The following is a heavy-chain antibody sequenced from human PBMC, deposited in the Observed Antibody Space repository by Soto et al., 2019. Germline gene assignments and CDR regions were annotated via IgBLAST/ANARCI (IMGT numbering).Heavy chain of an antibody. CDR3: ARGAYSGYDLEDPNYYYYYGMDV. D-gene: IGHD5-12*01. V-gene: IGHV1-2*04. CDR2: INPNSGGT. CDR1: GYTFTGYY. Sequence: ASVKVSCKASGYTFTGYYMHWVRQAPGQGLEWMGWINPNSGGTNYAQKFQGWVTMTRDTSISTAYMELSRLRSDDTAVYYCARGAYSGYDLEDPNYYYYYGMDVWGQGTRVTV. J-gene: IGHJ6*02.